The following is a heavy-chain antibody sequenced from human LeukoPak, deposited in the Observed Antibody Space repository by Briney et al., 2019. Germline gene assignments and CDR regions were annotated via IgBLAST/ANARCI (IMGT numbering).Heavy chain of an antibody. CDR1: GFTFSSYS. J-gene: IGHJ4*02. CDR2: ISSSSSYI. V-gene: IGHV3-21*04. Sequence: GGSLRLSCAASGFTFSSYSMNWVRQAPGKGLEWVSSISSSSSYIYYADSVKGRFTISRDNAKNSLYLQMNSLRAEDTAVYYCAKDRVWNSGGYYFDYWGQGTLVTVSS. CDR3: AKDRVWNSGGYYFDY. D-gene: IGHD1-7*01.